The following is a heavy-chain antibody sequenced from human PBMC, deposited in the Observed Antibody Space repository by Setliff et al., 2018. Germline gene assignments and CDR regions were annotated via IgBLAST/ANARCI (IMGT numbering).Heavy chain of an antibody. V-gene: IGHV4-39*07. CDR3: ARVPRFTDTRNAFDI. D-gene: IGHD5-18*01. CDR1: GGSISSSSCY. Sequence: ETLSLTCTVSGGSISSSSCYWGWIRQPPGKGLEWIGTIYYSGSTYYNPSLKSRVTISVDPSKNQFSLKLSSVTAADTAVYYCARVPRFTDTRNAFDIWGQGTMVTVSS. J-gene: IGHJ3*02. CDR2: IYYSGST.